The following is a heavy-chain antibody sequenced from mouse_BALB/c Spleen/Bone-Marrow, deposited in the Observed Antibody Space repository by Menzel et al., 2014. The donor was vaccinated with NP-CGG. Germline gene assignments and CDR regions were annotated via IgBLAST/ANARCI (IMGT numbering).Heavy chain of an antibody. V-gene: IGHV1-14*01. CDR1: GYTFTSYV. D-gene: IGHD5-1-1*01. J-gene: IGHJ4*01. CDR2: INPYNDGT. Sequence: EVQRVESGPELVKPGASVKMSCKASGYTFTSYVMHWVKQKPGQGLEWIGYINPYNDGTKYNEKFKGKATLTSDKSSSTAYMEFSSLTSEDSAVYYCARWRYPYAMDYRGQGTSVTVSS. CDR3: ARWRYPYAMDY.